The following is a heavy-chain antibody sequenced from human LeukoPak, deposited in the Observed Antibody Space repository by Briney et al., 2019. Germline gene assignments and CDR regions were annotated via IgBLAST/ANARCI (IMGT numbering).Heavy chain of an antibody. J-gene: IGHJ4*02. V-gene: IGHV1-69*05. CDR2: IIPIFGTA. CDR3: ARSSIAARAGPSSDY. D-gene: IGHD6-6*01. CDR1: GGTFSSYA. Sequence: SVKVSCKASGGTFSSYAISWVRQAPGQGLEWMGGIIPIFGTANYAQKFQGRVTITTDESTSTAYMELSSLRSEDTAVYYCARSSIAARAGPSSDYWGQGTLVTVSS.